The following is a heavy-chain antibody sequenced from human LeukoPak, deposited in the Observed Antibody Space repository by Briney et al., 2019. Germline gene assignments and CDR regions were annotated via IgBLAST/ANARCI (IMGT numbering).Heavy chain of an antibody. CDR1: GGSISSHY. J-gene: IGHJ6*03. D-gene: IGHD4-11*01. Sequence: PSETLSLTCTVSGGSISSHYWSWIRQPPGKGLEWVSAISGSGGSTYYADSVKGRFTISRDNSKNTLYLQMNSLRAEDTAVYYCAKSAMTTVTTRSRKNYYYYMDVWGKGTTVTVSS. CDR3: AKSAMTTVTTRSRKNYYYYMDV. V-gene: IGHV3-23*01. CDR2: ISGSGGST.